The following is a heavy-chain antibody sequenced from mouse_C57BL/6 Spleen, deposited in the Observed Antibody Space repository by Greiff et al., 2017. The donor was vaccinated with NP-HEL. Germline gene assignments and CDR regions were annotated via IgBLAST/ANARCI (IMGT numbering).Heavy chain of an antibody. Sequence: QVQLQQPGTELVKPGASVKLSCKASGYNFTSYWMHWVKQRPGQGLEWIGNINPSNGGTNYTEKFKSKATLTVDKSSSTASMQLRSLTSEDSSVYYCARTYYGGSYDYYAMDYWGQGTSLTVSS. D-gene: IGHD1-1*01. CDR1: GYNFTSYW. CDR2: INPSNGGT. J-gene: IGHJ4*01. V-gene: IGHV1-53*01. CDR3: ARTYYGGSYDYYAMDY.